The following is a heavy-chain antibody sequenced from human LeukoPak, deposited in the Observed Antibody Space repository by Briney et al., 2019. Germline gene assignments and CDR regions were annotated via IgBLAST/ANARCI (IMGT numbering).Heavy chain of an antibody. CDR2: ITPMFGTA. D-gene: IGHD3-22*01. Sequence: ASVKVSCKASGGSFSSYAISWVRQAPGQGLEWMGGITPMFGTANYAQKFQGRVTITADESTSTAYMELSSLRSEDTAVYYCASWSPTYYYDSSGYYDQPFDYWGQGTLVTVSS. J-gene: IGHJ4*02. CDR1: GGSFSSYA. CDR3: ASWSPTYYYDSSGYYDQPFDY. V-gene: IGHV1-69*13.